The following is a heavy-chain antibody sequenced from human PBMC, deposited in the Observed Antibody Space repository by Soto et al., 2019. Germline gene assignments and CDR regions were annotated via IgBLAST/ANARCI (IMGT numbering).Heavy chain of an antibody. CDR1: GGSFSGYY. Sequence: SETLSLTCAVYGGSFSGYYWSWIHQPPGKGLEWIGEINHSGSTNYNPSLKSRVTISVDTSKNQFSLKLSSVTAADTAVYYCAREGQIWFGELYPFDYWGQGTLVTVSS. J-gene: IGHJ4*02. CDR2: INHSGST. D-gene: IGHD3-10*01. CDR3: AREGQIWFGELYPFDY. V-gene: IGHV4-34*01.